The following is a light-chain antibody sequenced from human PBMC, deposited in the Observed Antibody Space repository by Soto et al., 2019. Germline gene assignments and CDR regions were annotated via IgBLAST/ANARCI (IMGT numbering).Light chain of an antibody. CDR3: QSYDSSTLYV. CDR2: EDN. CDR1: SGSIASNY. J-gene: IGLJ1*01. Sequence: NFILTQPHSVSESPGKTVIISCTRSSGSIASNYVHWYHQRPGSAPITVIHEDNQRPSGVPDRFSGSIDISSNLAYLTISGLKTDDEGDYYCQSYDSSTLYVFGAGTQVTVL. V-gene: IGLV6-57*04.